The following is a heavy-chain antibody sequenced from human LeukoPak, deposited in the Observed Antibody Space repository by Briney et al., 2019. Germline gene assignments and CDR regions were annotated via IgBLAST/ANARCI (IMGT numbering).Heavy chain of an antibody. J-gene: IGHJ6*03. D-gene: IGHD2-15*01. V-gene: IGHV3-48*01. CDR3: ARESVGLGYCSGGGCRPHMDV. CDR2: ISSGSDIA. Sequence: GGSLRLSCAASGFTFSSYSMNWVRQAPGKGLEWVSYISSGSDIAYYADPVKGRFTISRDSGENSVYLQMNSLRGEDTAVYYCARESVGLGYCSGGGCRPHMDVWGKGTTVTVSS. CDR1: GFTFSSYS.